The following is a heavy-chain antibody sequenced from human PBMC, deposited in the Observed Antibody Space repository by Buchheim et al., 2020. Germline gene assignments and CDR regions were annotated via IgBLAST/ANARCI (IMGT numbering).Heavy chain of an antibody. CDR1: GFTFSSYS. J-gene: IGHJ5*02. D-gene: IGHD4-11*01. CDR3: ARVAGEFLTVTNWFDP. CDR2: ISSSSSYI. V-gene: IGHV3-21*01. Sequence: EVQLVESGGGLVKPGGSLRLSCAASGFTFSSYSMNWVRQAPGKGLEWVSSISSSSSYIYYADSVKGRFTISRDNAKNSLYLQMNSLRAEDTAVYYCARVAGEFLTVTNWFDPWGQGTL.